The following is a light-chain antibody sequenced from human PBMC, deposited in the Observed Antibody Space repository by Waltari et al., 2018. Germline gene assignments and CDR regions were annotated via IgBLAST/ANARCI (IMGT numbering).Light chain of an antibody. J-gene: IGLJ3*02. CDR1: SSNIGSNY. V-gene: IGLV1-44*01. CDR3: GTWDDSLKGWV. Sequence: QSVLTQPPSASGTPGQRVTISCSGSSSNIGSNYVNWYQQFPGTAPKVLIYSNDQLPSGVPDRFSGSKSGTSASLAISGLQSEDEADYYCGTWDDSLKGWVFGGGTKLTVL. CDR2: SND.